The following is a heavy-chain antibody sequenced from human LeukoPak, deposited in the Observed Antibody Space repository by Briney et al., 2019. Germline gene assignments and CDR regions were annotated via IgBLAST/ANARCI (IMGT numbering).Heavy chain of an antibody. V-gene: IGHV3-7*03. CDR3: ARDQPGMAY. CDR1: GFTFSSYW. CDR2: IKQDGSEK. Sequence: GGSLRLSCAASGFTFSSYWMTWVRQAPGKGLEWVANIKQDGSEKYYVDSVEGRFTISRDNAKNSLYLQMNSLRGEVTAVYYCARDQPGMAYWGQGTLVTVSS. D-gene: IGHD5-18*01. J-gene: IGHJ4*02.